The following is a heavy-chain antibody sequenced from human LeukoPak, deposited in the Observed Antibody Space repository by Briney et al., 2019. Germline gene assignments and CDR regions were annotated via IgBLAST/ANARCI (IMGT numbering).Heavy chain of an antibody. D-gene: IGHD3-22*01. CDR3: ARAPRVTMIIVTPGAFDM. CDR1: GGSISSYY. V-gene: IGHV4-59*08. CDR2: ISYSGST. J-gene: IGHJ3*02. Sequence: SETLSLTCTVSGGSISSYYWSWIRQPPGKGQEWIGYISYSGSTKYNPSLKSRVTISIDTSKKQFSLNLSSVTAADTAVYYCARAPRVTMIIVTPGAFDMWGQGTMVTVSS.